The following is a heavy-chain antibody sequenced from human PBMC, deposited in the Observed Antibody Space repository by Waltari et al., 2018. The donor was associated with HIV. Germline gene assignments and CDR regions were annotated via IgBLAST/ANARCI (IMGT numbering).Heavy chain of an antibody. D-gene: IGHD3-22*01. Sequence: QVQLLESGPGLVKPSATLSLPCTVSGDSISGYSWSWIRQPAGRGLEWIGRIYTTGSTNYNPSLKSRVTMSVDTSKNQFSLNLTSVTAADTAVYYCARQGVVVITPRRDFYYGLDVWGQGTTVAVSS. V-gene: IGHV4-4*07. J-gene: IGHJ6*02. CDR1: GDSISGYS. CDR3: ARQGVVVITPRRDFYYGLDV. CDR2: IYTTGST.